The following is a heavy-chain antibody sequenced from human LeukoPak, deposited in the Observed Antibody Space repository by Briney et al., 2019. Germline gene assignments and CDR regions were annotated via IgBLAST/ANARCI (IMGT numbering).Heavy chain of an antibody. CDR3: TTTYYDFWSGYYPDFDY. J-gene: IGHJ4*02. V-gene: IGHV3-15*01. Sequence: GGSLRLSCAASGLTFSNAWMSWVRQAPGKGLEWVSRIKSKTDGGTTDYAAPVKGRFTISRDDSKNTLYLQMNSLKTEDTAVYYCTTTYYDFWSGYYPDFDYWGQGTLVTVSS. D-gene: IGHD3-3*01. CDR2: IKSKTDGGTT. CDR1: GLTFSNAW.